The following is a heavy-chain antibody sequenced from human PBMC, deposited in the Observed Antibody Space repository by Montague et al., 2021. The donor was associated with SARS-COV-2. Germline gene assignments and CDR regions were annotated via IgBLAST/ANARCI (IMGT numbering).Heavy chain of an antibody. CDR2: IYWDDDK. D-gene: IGHD3-22*01. V-gene: IGHV2-5*02. Sequence: PALVKPTQTLTLTCTFSGFSLSTTGVGVGWIRQPPGKALEWLALIYWDDDKRYSPSLKSRLTITRDTSENQVVLTMTNVDPVDTATYYCAHRIARHYDTSAYLWCPFDFWGQGTLVTVSS. CDR1: GFSLSTTGVG. J-gene: IGHJ4*02. CDR3: AHRIARHYDTSAYLWCPFDF.